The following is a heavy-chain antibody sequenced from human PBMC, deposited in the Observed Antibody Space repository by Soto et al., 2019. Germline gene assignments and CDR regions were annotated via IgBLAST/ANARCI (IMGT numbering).Heavy chain of an antibody. CDR2: IYHSGST. CDR3: ARGVTTVTTFDY. J-gene: IGHJ4*02. Sequence: QLQLQESGSGLVKPSQTLSLTCAVSGGSISSGGYSCNWIRQPPGKGLEWIGYIYHSGSTYYNPSLKSRVTLSVDRYKNQFYLKLSSVTAADTAVYYCARGVTTVTTFDYWGQGTLVTVSS. V-gene: IGHV4-30-2*01. D-gene: IGHD4-17*01. CDR1: GGSISSGGYS.